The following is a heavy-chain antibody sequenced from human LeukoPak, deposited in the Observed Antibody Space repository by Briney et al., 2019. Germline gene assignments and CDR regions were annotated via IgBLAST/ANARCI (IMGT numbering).Heavy chain of an antibody. CDR3: ARFYDKGGTFDY. CDR1: GFTFSSYS. J-gene: IGHJ4*02. V-gene: IGHV3-7*01. D-gene: IGHD5/OR15-5a*01. Sequence: GGSLRLSCAASGFTFSSYSMSWVRQAPGKGLEWVANIKQDGSEKYYVDSVKGRFTISRDNAKNSLYLQMNSLRAEDTAVYYCARFYDKGGTFDYWGQGTLVTVSS. CDR2: IKQDGSEK.